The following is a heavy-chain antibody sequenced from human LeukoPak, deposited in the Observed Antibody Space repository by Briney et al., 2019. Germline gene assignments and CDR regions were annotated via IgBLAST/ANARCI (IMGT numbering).Heavy chain of an antibody. J-gene: IGHJ5*02. Sequence: SETLSLTCTVSGGAISGYYWSWIRQPPGKALEWIAYIDYSGDTNSNPSLKSRVTISVDTSKNHFSLRLNSVTAADTAFYYFARDPDGIRYFDPWGQGTLVTVSS. CDR3: ARDPDGIRYFDP. CDR2: IDYSGDT. CDR1: GGAISGYY. D-gene: IGHD3-9*01. V-gene: IGHV4-59*12.